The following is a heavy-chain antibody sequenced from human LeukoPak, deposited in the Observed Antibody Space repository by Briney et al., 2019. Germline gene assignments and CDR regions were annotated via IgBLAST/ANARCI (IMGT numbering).Heavy chain of an antibody. D-gene: IGHD6-6*01. V-gene: IGHV4-61*02. CDR3: ARVSLEYSKADY. CDR2: IYTSGST. CDR1: GGSISSGSYY. Sequence: SETLSLTCTVSGGSISSGSYYWSWIRQPAGKGLEWIGRIYTSGSTNYNPSLKNRVTISVDTSKNQFSLKLSSVTAADTAVYYCARVSLEYSKADYWGQGTLVTVSS. J-gene: IGHJ4*02.